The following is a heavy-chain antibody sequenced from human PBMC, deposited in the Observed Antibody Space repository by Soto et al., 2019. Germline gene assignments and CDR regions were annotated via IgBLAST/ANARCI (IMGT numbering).Heavy chain of an antibody. V-gene: IGHV1-69*06. J-gene: IGHJ4*02. D-gene: IGHD3-10*01. CDR2: IIPIFGTA. CDR1: GGTFSSYA. CDR3: ASHGPPNMVRGVMPFDY. Sequence: ASVKVSCKASGGTFSSYAISWVRQAPGQGLEWMGGIIPIFGTANYAQKFQGRVTITADKSTSTAYMELSSLRSEDTAVYYCASHGPPNMVRGVMPFDYWGQGTLVTVSS.